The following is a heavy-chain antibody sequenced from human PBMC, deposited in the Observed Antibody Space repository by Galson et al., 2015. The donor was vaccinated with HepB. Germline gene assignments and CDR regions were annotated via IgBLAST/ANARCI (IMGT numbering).Heavy chain of an antibody. D-gene: IGHD2-15*01. CDR1: GYTFTSYY. Sequence: SVKVSCKASGYTFTSYYMHWVRQAPGQGLEWMGIINPSGGSTSYAQKLQGRVTMTRDTSTSTVYMELSSLRSEDTAVYYCARGGDLVVVAATDFDYWGQGTLVTVSS. CDR2: INPSGGST. CDR3: ARGGDLVVVAATDFDY. V-gene: IGHV1-46*04. J-gene: IGHJ4*02.